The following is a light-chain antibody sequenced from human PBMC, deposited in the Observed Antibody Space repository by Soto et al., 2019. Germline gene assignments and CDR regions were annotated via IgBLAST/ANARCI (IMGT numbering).Light chain of an antibody. CDR2: DVS. Sequence: QSALTQPASVSGSPGQSITISCTGTSSDVGGYNYVSWYQQHPGKAPKVMIYDVSKRPSGVSNRFSGSKSGNTASLTISGLQAEDEADYYCSSYRTNSTYVFGTGTKLTVL. J-gene: IGLJ1*01. CDR1: SSDVGGYNY. V-gene: IGLV2-14*01. CDR3: SSYRTNSTYV.